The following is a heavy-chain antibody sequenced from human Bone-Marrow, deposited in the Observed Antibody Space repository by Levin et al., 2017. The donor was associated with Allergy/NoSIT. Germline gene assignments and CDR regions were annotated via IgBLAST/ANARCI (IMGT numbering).Heavy chain of an antibody. CDR3: AKLNYDSSGYSENFHP. CDR1: GFTFSIYA. CDR2: ISGSGGHT. J-gene: IGHJ1*01. D-gene: IGHD3-22*01. Sequence: PGGSLRLSCAASGFTFSIYAMSWVRQAPGKGLEWVSAISGSGGHTYYADSVKGRFTISRDNSKNTLYLQMNSLRAEDTAVYYCAKLNYDSSGYSENFHPWGQGTLVIVSS. V-gene: IGHV3-23*01.